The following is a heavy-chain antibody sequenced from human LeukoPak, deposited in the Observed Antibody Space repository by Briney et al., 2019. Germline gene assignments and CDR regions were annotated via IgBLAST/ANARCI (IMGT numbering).Heavy chain of an antibody. CDR3: ARHSSYCSATSCFPKE. J-gene: IGHJ4*02. CDR1: GYSFSSYW. Sequence: GESLKISCKGSGYSFSSYWIGWVRQMPGKGLEWMGIINPGDSYIRYGPSFQGQITISVDKSIKTAYLQWGSLKASDTAMYYCARHSSYCSATSCFPKEWGQGTLVTVSS. D-gene: IGHD2-15*01. CDR2: INPGDSYI. V-gene: IGHV5-51*01.